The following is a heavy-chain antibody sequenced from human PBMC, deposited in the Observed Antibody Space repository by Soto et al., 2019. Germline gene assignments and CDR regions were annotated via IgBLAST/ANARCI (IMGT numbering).Heavy chain of an antibody. CDR2: ISSSSSYI. V-gene: IGHV3-21*01. D-gene: IGHD3-22*01. CDR1: GFTFSSYS. J-gene: IGHJ4*02. CDR3: AREGEDDSSGYYYGSSEY. Sequence: EVQLVESGGGLVKPGGSLRLSCAASGFTFSSYSMNWVRHAPGKGLEWVSSISSSSSYIYYADSVKGRFTISRDNAHSTFYLQMNSLRAENTAVYYGAREGEDDSSGYYYGSSEYWGQGTLVTVSS.